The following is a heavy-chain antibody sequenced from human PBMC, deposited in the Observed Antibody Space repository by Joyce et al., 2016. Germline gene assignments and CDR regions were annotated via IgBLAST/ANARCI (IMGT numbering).Heavy chain of an antibody. CDR3: AKALSPYYDYIWGSYLDAFDI. J-gene: IGHJ3*02. Sequence: EVQLLESGGGLVQPGGSLRLSCAASGFTFSSYAMSWVRQAPGKGLGWVSAISGSGTSTYYADSVKGRFTISRDNSKNTLYLQMNSLGAEDTAVYYCAKALSPYYDYIWGSYLDAFDIWGQGTMVTVSS. CDR2: ISGSGTST. V-gene: IGHV3-23*01. CDR1: GFTFSSYA. D-gene: IGHD3-16*02.